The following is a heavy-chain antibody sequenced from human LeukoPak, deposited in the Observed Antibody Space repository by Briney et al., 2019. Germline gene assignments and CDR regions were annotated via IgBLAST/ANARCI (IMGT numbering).Heavy chain of an antibody. J-gene: IGHJ5*02. CDR2: IYTSGCT. CDR1: GGSISSYY. V-gene: IGHV4-4*07. CDR3: ARDLDIVVVPAAEQRGWFDP. Sequence: KPSETLSLTCTVSGGSISSYYWSWIRQPAGKGLEWIGRIYTSGCTNCNPSLKSRVTMSVDTSKNQFSLKLSSVTAADTAVYYCARDLDIVVVPAAEQRGWFDPWGQGTLVTVSS. D-gene: IGHD2-2*01.